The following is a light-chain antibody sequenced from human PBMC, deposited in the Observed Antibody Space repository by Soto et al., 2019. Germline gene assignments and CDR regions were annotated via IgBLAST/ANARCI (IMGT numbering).Light chain of an antibody. CDR1: HSVDNN. J-gene: IGKJ5*01. V-gene: IGKV3-15*01. CDR3: QQYNDRLPIT. Sequence: IAMTKSPVTLYAYNGESAHLPCRASHSVDNNVAWYQQKPGQAPRLLIVGSFARATGIPARFSGSGSGSEFTLTISVLQSEDFAVYYCQQYNDRLPITFGQGTRLEIK. CDR2: GSF.